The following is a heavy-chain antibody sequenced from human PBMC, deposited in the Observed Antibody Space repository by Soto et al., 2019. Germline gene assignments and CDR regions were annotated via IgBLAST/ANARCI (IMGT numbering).Heavy chain of an antibody. Sequence: QVQLQESGPGLVKPSQTMSLTCTVSGGSISSGGYYWSWIRQHPGKGLEWIGYIYYSGSTYYNPSIKSRVTISVDTSKNQFSLKLSSVTAADTAVYYCARRGSGYADAFDICRQGTMVTVSS. CDR3: ARRGSGYADAFDI. D-gene: IGHD3-22*01. CDR2: IYYSGST. V-gene: IGHV4-31*03. CDR1: GGSISSGGYY. J-gene: IGHJ3*02.